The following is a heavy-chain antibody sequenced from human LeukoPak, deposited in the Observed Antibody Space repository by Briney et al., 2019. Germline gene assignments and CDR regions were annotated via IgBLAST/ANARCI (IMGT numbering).Heavy chain of an antibody. J-gene: IGHJ4*02. D-gene: IGHD5-12*01. CDR1: GFSLGTSAMF. CDR2: INWDDDK. V-gene: IGHV2-70*01. Sequence: SGPTLVHPTPPLTLTCTFSGFSLGTSAMFVNWIRQPPVKALEWLTLINWDDDKYYSTSLKPRLTISKDTSKNQVVLTMTNMDPVDTATYYCARVSGRMSGYDSGFDDWGQGTLVTVSS. CDR3: ARVSGRMSGYDSGFDD.